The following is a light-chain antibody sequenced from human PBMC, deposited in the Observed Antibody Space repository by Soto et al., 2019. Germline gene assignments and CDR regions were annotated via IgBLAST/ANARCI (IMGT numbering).Light chain of an antibody. CDR2: EVT. CDR1: SSDVGGYNY. J-gene: IGLJ1*01. V-gene: IGLV2-14*01. CDR3: SSYTSSRIPYV. Sequence: QSVLTQPASVSGSPGQSITISCTGTSSDVGGYNYVSWYQQHPGKAPKLMIYEVTTRPSGVSDRFPGSKSGNTASLTISGLQAEDEADYYCSSYTSSRIPYVFGTGTKLTVL.